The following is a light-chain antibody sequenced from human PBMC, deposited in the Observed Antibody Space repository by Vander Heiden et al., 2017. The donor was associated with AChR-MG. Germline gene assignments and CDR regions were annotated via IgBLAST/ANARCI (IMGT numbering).Light chain of an antibody. Sequence: NFMLTPPPSVSESPGKTVTISCTRSGGNIASNYVQWYQQRPGSAPTIVIFDDDQRPSGVPDRCSASLDSLSNSASLTISGLKTEDEADYYCQSHDNSVGVFGGGTKLTVL. CDR1: GGNIASNY. V-gene: IGLV6-57*03. CDR3: QSHDNSVGV. J-gene: IGLJ3*02. CDR2: DDD.